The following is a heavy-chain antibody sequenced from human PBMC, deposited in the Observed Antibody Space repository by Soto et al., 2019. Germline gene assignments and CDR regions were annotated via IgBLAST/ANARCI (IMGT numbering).Heavy chain of an antibody. D-gene: IGHD3-22*01. Sequence: EVQLLESGGGLVQPGGSLRLSCAASGFTFSSYALSWVRQAPGKGLGWVPAISGSGGSTYYADSVKGRFTISRDNSKNTLYLQMNSLRAEDTAVYYCAKTLYYYDTGGYQWGQGTLVTVSS. CDR3: AKTLYYYDTGGYQ. J-gene: IGHJ4*02. V-gene: IGHV3-23*01. CDR2: ISGSGGST. CDR1: GFTFSSYA.